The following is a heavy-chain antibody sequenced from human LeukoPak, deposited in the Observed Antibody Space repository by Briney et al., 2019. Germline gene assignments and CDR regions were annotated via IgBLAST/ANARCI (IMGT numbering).Heavy chain of an antibody. V-gene: IGHV4-4*02. J-gene: IGHJ4*02. CDR1: GGSISSSNW. D-gene: IGHD3-22*01. CDR2: INHSGST. CDR3: ARGSGYYSENV. Sequence: SETLSLTCAVSGGSISSSNWWSWVRQPPGKGLEWIGEINHSGSTNYNPSLKSRVTISVDTSKNQFSLKLSSVTAADTAVYYCARGSGYYSENVWGQGTLVTVSS.